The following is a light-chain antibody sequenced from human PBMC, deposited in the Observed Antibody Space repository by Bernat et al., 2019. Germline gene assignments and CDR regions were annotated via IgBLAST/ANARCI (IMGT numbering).Light chain of an antibody. V-gene: IGKV2-28*01. CDR3: MQALQTPVT. Sequence: DIVMTQSPLSLPVTPGEPASISCRSSQGLLHSNGYNSLDWYLQKPGQSPHPLIYLGSNRASGVPDRFSGSGSGTDFTLKISRVEAEDVGNYYCMQALQTPVTVGTGTKVDI. CDR1: QGLLHSNGYNS. CDR2: LGS. J-gene: IGKJ3*01.